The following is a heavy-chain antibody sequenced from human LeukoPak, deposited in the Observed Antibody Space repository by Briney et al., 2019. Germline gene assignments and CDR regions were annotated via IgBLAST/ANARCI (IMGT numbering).Heavy chain of an antibody. J-gene: IGHJ4*02. D-gene: IGHD6-13*01. Sequence: GGSLRLSCAASGFTLRRYWMSWVRQAPGKGLEWVANIKQDGSEKYYVDSVKGRFTISRDNAKNSLYLQMNSLRAEDTAVYYCARGGYRRTGPDYWGQGTLVTVSS. CDR1: GFTLRRYW. CDR3: ARGGYRRTGPDY. V-gene: IGHV3-7*01. CDR2: IKQDGSEK.